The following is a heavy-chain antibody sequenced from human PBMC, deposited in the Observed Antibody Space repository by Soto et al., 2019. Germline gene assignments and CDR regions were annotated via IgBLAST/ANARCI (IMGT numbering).Heavy chain of an antibody. Sequence: QVQLQQWGAGLLKPSETLSLTCAVYGGSFSPYFWSWIRQPPGKGLEWIGEINHSGSNNYNPSLTRRGTLSVHTSKNQVSLKLTSVTAADTAVYYCARLASGWQYYYFDFWGRGTPVTVSS. D-gene: IGHD6-19*01. J-gene: IGHJ2*01. V-gene: IGHV4-34*01. CDR1: GGSFSPYF. CDR3: ARLASGWQYYYFDF. CDR2: INHSGSN.